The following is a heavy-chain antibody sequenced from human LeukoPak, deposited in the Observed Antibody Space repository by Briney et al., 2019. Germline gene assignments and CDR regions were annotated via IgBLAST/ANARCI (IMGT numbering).Heavy chain of an antibody. D-gene: IGHD2-21*01. CDR3: ARDNGQVGCGY. Sequence: SETLSLTCTVSGYSISSGYYWGWIRQPPGKGLEWIGSIYHSGSTYYNPSLKSRVIISVDTSKNQFSLKLSSVTAADTAVYYCARDNGQVGCGYWGQGTLVTVSS. CDR1: GYSISSGYY. V-gene: IGHV4-38-2*02. J-gene: IGHJ4*02. CDR2: IYHSGST.